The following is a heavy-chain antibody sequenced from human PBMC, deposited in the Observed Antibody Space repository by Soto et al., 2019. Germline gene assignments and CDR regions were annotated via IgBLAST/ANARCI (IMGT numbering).Heavy chain of an antibody. J-gene: IGHJ4*02. Sequence: QLQLQESGPGLVKPSETLSLTCTVSGGSISSSSYYWGWIRQPPGKGLEWIGSIYYSGSTYYNPSLKSRVTISVDTSKTQFSLKLSSVTAADTAVYYCARRISSSGLYYFDYWGQGTLVTVSS. D-gene: IGHD6-19*01. V-gene: IGHV4-39*01. CDR2: IYYSGST. CDR1: GGSISSSSYY. CDR3: ARRISSSGLYYFDY.